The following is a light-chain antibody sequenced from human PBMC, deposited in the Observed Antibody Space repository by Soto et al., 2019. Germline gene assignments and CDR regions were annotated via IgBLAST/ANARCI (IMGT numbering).Light chain of an antibody. CDR3: QQHGSSRFI. J-gene: IGKJ3*01. V-gene: IGKV3-20*01. CDR2: GAS. CDR1: QSVSSSY. Sequence: EIVLTQSPGTLSLSPGERATLSCRASQSVSSSYLAWYQQKTGQAPRLLIYGASSRATGVPDRLSGSGSGTDFTLTISRLEPEDCAVYYCQQHGSSRFIFGPGTKVDI.